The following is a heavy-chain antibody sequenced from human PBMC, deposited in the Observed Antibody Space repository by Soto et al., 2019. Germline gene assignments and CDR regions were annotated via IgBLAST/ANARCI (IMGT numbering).Heavy chain of an antibody. J-gene: IGHJ6*02. V-gene: IGHV3-23*01. CDR3: AKAGSGGSSGWFPALRDYYYYGMDV. D-gene: IGHD6-19*01. CDR1: GLTFSSYA. CDR2: ISGSGGST. Sequence: EVQLLESGGGLVQPGGSLRLSCAASGLTFSSYAMSWVRQAPGKGLEWVSAISGSGGSTYYADSVKGRFTISRDNSKNTLYLQMNSLRAEDTAVYYCAKAGSGGSSGWFPALRDYYYYGMDVWGQGTTVTVSS.